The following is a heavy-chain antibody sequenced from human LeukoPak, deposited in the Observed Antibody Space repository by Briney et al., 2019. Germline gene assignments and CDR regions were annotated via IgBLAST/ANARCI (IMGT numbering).Heavy chain of an antibody. J-gene: IGHJ4*02. Sequence: ASVKVSCKASGYTFTGCYIHWVRQAPGQGLEWMGWINPNSGGTNYTRKFRGRVTMTRDTSISTAYMELSRLRSDDTAVYYCARDTGNRAIDYWGQGTLVTVSS. CDR3: ARDTGNRAIDY. V-gene: IGHV1-2*02. CDR1: GYTFTGCY. D-gene: IGHD1-14*01. CDR2: INPNSGGT.